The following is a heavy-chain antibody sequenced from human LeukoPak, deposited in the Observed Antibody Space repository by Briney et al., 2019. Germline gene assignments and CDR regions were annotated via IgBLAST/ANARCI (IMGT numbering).Heavy chain of an antibody. D-gene: IGHD3-22*01. J-gene: IGHJ4*02. Sequence: GGSLRLSCAASGFTFDDYAMHWVRQAPGKGLEWVSGISWNSGSMGYADSVKGRFTTSRDNAKNSLYLQMNSLRAEDTALYYCAKDWHYYDSSGSPFDYWGQGTLVTVSS. CDR1: GFTFDDYA. CDR2: ISWNSGSM. CDR3: AKDWHYYDSSGSPFDY. V-gene: IGHV3-9*01.